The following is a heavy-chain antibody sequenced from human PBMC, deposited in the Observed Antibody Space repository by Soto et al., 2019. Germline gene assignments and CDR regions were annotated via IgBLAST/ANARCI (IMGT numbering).Heavy chain of an antibody. V-gene: IGHV4-30-2*01. CDR3: ARGGRYYGSGRYWDYYYYYGMDV. Sequence: SETLSLTCAVSCGSIISGGYSCGWIRQPPGQGLEWIGYIYHSGSTYYNPSLKSRVTISVDRSKNQFSLQRSSVTAAATAVYYCARGGRYYGSGRYWDYYYYYGMDVWGQGTTVT. D-gene: IGHD3-10*01. J-gene: IGHJ6*02. CDR2: IYHSGST. CDR1: CGSIISGGYS.